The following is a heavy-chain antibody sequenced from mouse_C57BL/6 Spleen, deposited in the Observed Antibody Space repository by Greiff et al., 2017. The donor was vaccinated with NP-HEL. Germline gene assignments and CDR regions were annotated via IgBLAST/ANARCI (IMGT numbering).Heavy chain of an antibody. J-gene: IGHJ1*03. V-gene: IGHV1-69*01. D-gene: IGHD1-1*01. CDR2: IDPSDSYT. CDR3: ARGNYGSSCWYFDV. Sequence: VQLQQPGAELVMPGASVKLSCKASGYTFTSYWMHWVKQRPGQGLEWIGEIDPSDSYTNYNQKFNGKSTLTVDKSSSTAYMQLSSLTSEDSAVYYCARGNYGSSCWYFDVWGTGTTVTVSS. CDR1: GYTFTSYW.